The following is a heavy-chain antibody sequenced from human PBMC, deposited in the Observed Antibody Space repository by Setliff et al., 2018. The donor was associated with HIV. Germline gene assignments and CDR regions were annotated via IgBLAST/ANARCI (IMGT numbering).Heavy chain of an antibody. CDR2: ISPYIGHT. V-gene: IGHV1-18*01. CDR3: ARLGSGWSDSYYYAMAV. D-gene: IGHD6-19*01. J-gene: IGHJ6*02. CDR1: GYTFTTYG. Sequence: ASVKVSCKASGYTFTTYGISWVRQAPGHGIEWMGWISPYIGHTNYAQNFQGRVTMTIDTSTSTAYMELRSLRSDDTAVYFCARLGSGWSDSYYYAMAVWGQGTTVTVSS.